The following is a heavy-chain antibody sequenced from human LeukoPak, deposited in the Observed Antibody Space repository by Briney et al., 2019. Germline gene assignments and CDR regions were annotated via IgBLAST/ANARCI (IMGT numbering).Heavy chain of an antibody. V-gene: IGHV3-66*01. J-gene: IGHJ4*02. CDR1: GFTVSSNY. Sequence: GGSLRLSCAASGFTVSSNYMSWVRQAPGKGLEWVSVIYSGGSTYYADSVKGRFTISSDNSKNTLYLQMNSLRAEDTAVYYCARWGASYGTGFDYWGQGTLVTVSS. CDR2: IYSGGST. D-gene: IGHD3-16*01. CDR3: ARWGASYGTGFDY.